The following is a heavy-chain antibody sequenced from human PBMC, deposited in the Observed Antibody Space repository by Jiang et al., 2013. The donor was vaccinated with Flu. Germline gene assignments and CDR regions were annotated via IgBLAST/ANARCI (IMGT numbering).Heavy chain of an antibody. CDR1: GGSISSGSYY. CDR3: ARASYDSSGYYYSLPRGQPTTDDYFDY. Sequence: GLVKPSQTLSLTCTVSGGSISSGSYYWSWIRQPAGKGLEWIGRIYTSGSTNYNPSLKSRVTISVDTSKNQFSLKLSSVTAADTAVYYCARASYDSSGYYYSLPRGQPTTDDYFDYWGQGTLVTVSS. D-gene: IGHD3-22*01. CDR2: IYTSGST. J-gene: IGHJ4*02. V-gene: IGHV4-61*02.